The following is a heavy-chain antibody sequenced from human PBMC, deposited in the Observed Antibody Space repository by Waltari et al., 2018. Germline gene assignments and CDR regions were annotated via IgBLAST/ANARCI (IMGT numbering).Heavy chain of an antibody. D-gene: IGHD6-19*01. CDR2: IYYSGST. Sequence: QVQLQESGPGLVKPSETLSLTCTVSGGSISSSSYYWGWIRQPPGKGLEWIGSIYYSGSTYYNPSLKSRVTISVDTSKNQFSLKLSSVTAADTAVYYCARDSDPIAVAGTATFDPWGQGTLVTVSS. CDR3: ARDSDPIAVAGTATFDP. V-gene: IGHV4-39*07. J-gene: IGHJ5*02. CDR1: GGSISSSSYY.